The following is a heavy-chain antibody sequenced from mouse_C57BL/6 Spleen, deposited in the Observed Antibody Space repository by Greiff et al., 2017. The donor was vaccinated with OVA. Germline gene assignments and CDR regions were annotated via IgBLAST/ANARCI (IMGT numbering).Heavy chain of an antibody. CDR2: IDPSDSYT. J-gene: IGHJ4*01. CDR3: AVITTVVATPYYAMDY. Sequence: QVQLQQPGAELVMPGASVKLSCKASGYTFTSYWMHWVKQRPGQGLEWIGEIDPSDSYTNYNQKFKGKSTLTVDKSSSTAYMQLSSLTSEDSAVYYCAVITTVVATPYYAMDYWGQGTSVTVSS. V-gene: IGHV1-69*01. D-gene: IGHD1-1*01. CDR1: GYTFTSYW.